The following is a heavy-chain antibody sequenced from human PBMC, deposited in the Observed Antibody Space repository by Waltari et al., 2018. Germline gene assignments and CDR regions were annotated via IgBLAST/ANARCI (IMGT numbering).Heavy chain of an antibody. D-gene: IGHD6-6*01. CDR2: INTYTGNT. Sequence: QVQLVQSGAEVKTPGDSVTVSCKASGYTFSSYGITRVRQAPGQDLDWMGWINTYTGNTNYVRKVQGRVTMTTDTSTNTAYMELRSLTSDDTAVYYCARDPNSNSGSFDIWGQGTVVTVSS. CDR1: GYTFSSYG. CDR3: ARDPNSNSGSFDI. V-gene: IGHV1-18*01. J-gene: IGHJ3*02.